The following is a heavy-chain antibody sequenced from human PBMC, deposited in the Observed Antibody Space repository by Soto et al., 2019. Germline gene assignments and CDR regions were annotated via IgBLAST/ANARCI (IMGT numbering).Heavy chain of an antibody. Sequence: EVQLVESGGDLVQRGGSLRLSCAASGFPFSSYWMHWVRHTPGKGLDWVARISGDGVTTYYADSVTGRFTVSRDNAKNTLPLAISDLRAEDTAVYYCARDYYGILPGYYTDYWGQGTLVSVSS. CDR3: ARDYYGILPGYYTDY. D-gene: IGHD3-9*01. J-gene: IGHJ4*02. V-gene: IGHV3-74*01. CDR2: ISGDGVTT. CDR1: GFPFSSYW.